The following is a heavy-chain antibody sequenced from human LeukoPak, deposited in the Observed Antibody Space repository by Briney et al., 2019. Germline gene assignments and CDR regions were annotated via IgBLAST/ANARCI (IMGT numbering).Heavy chain of an antibody. CDR3: ASEVVVPAALDY. Sequence: GGSLRLSCAASEFIFSSYSMNWVRQAPGKGLEWVSSISSSSSYIYYADSVKGRFIISRDNAKNSLYLQMNSLRAADTAVYYCASEVVVPAALDYWGQGTLVTVSS. V-gene: IGHV3-21*01. D-gene: IGHD2-2*01. CDR2: ISSSSSYI. CDR1: EFIFSSYS. J-gene: IGHJ4*02.